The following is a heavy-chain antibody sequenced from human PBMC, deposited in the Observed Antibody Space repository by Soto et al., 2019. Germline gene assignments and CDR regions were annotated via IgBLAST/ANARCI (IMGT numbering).Heavy chain of an antibody. CDR1: GFTFSSYG. D-gene: IGHD6-19*01. CDR3: ASATGYSSGWYLY. Sequence: VGSLRLSCAASGFTFSSYGMHWVRQAPGKGLEWVAVIWYDGSNKYYADSVKGRFTISRDNSKNTLYLQMNSLRAEDTAVYYCASATGYSSGWYLYWGQGTLVTVSS. V-gene: IGHV3-33*01. CDR2: IWYDGSNK. J-gene: IGHJ4*02.